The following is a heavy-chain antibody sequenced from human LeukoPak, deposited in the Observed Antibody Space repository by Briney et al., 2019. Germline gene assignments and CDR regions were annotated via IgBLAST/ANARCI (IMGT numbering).Heavy chain of an antibody. V-gene: IGHV4-61*02. CDR3: ARENGAARQNSYYYYYYMDV. CDR1: GGSISSGSYY. D-gene: IGHD6-6*01. CDR2: IYTSGST. J-gene: IGHJ6*03. Sequence: SETLSLTCTVSGGSISSGSYYWSWIRQPAGKGLEWIGRIYTSGSTNYNPSLKSRVTISVDTSKNQFSLKLSSVTAADTAVYYCARENGAARQNSYYYYYYMDVWGKGTTVTVSS.